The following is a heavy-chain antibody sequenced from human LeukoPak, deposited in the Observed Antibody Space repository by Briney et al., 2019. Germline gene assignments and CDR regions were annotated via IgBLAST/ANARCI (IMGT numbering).Heavy chain of an antibody. V-gene: IGHV4-4*07. CDR2: IYTSGST. Sequence: PSETLSLTCTVSGGSISSYYWSWIRQPAGKGLEWIGRIYTSGSTNYNPSLKSRVTMSVDTSKHQFSLKLSSVTAADTAVYYCAREVGTIMVNWFDPWGQGTLVTVSS. J-gene: IGHJ5*02. CDR3: AREVGTIMVNWFDP. D-gene: IGHD3-3*01. CDR1: GGSISSYY.